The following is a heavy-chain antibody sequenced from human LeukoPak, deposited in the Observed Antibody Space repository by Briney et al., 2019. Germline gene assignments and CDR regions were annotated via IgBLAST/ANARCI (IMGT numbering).Heavy chain of an antibody. CDR3: ASGYCSGGSCYPFDH. Sequence: ASVKVSCQASGYTFTGYYMHWVRQAPGQGLEWMGWINPNSGGTNYAQKFQGRVTMTRDTSISTAYMELSRLRSDDAAVYYCASGYCSGGSCYPFDHWGQGTLVTVSS. CDR1: GYTFTGYY. CDR2: INPNSGGT. D-gene: IGHD2-15*01. V-gene: IGHV1-2*02. J-gene: IGHJ4*02.